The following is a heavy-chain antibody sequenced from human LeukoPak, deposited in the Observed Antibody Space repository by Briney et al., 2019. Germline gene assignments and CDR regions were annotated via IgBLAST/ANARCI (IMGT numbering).Heavy chain of an antibody. CDR3: ATGLSSGKIDY. V-gene: IGHV3-74*01. CDR1: GFTFSSYW. CDR2: INSDGSST. D-gene: IGHD3-22*01. Sequence: GESLKISCAASGFTFSSYWMHWVRRAPGKGLVWVSRINSDGSSTSYADSVKGRFTISRDNAKNTLYLQMNSLRAEDTAVYYCATGLSSGKIDYWGQGTLVTVSS. J-gene: IGHJ4*02.